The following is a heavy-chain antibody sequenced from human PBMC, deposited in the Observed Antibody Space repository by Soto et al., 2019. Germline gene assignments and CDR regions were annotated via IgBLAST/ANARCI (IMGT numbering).Heavy chain of an antibody. D-gene: IGHD4-17*01. Sequence: GASVKVSCKASGYTFTSYAMHWVRQAPGQRLEWMGRINPSNGIANYAQKFQGRVTITTDKSTSTAYMELSSLRSEDTAVYYCARYYGDYPHYYYGMDVWGQGTTVTVSS. CDR1: GYTFTSYA. CDR2: INPSNGIA. V-gene: IGHV1-3*01. J-gene: IGHJ6*02. CDR3: ARYYGDYPHYYYGMDV.